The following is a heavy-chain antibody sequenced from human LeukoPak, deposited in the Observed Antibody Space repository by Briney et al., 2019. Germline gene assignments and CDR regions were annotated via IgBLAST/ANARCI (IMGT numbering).Heavy chain of an antibody. D-gene: IGHD6-19*01. Sequence: SETLSLTCTVSGGSISSSSYYWGWIRQPPGKGLEWIGSIYYSGSTYYNPSLKSRVTISVDTSKNQFSLKLSSVTAADMAVYYCARPYSSGWYGAVDAFDIWGQGTMVTVSS. CDR3: ARPYSSGWYGAVDAFDI. CDR2: IYYSGST. V-gene: IGHV4-39*07. J-gene: IGHJ3*02. CDR1: GGSISSSSYY.